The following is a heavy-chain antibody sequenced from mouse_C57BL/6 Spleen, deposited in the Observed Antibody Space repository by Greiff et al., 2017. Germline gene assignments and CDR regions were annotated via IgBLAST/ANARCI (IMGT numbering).Heavy chain of an antibody. J-gene: IGHJ1*03. CDR1: GFTFSSYA. CDR2: ISDGGSYT. CDR3: ARPTPWYFDV. Sequence: EVQGVESGGGLVKPGGSLKLSCAASGFTFSSYAMSWVRQTPEKRLEWVATISDGGSYTYYPDNVKGRFTISRDNAKNNLYLQMSHLKSEDTAMYYCARPTPWYFDVWGTGTTVTVSS. V-gene: IGHV5-4*01.